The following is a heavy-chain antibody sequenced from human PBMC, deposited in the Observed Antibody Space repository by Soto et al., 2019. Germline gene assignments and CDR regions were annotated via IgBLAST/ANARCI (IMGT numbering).Heavy chain of an antibody. J-gene: IGHJ6*02. CDR3: ARDKAGRRFGELLGGMDV. CDR2: IIPIFGTA. Sequence: SVKVSCKASGGTFSSNAISWVRQAPGQGLEWMGGIIPIFGTANYAQKFQGRVTITADESTSTAYMELGSLRSEDTAVYYCARDKAGRRFGELLGGMDVWGQGTTVTVSS. CDR1: GGTFSSNA. V-gene: IGHV1-69*13. D-gene: IGHD3-10*01.